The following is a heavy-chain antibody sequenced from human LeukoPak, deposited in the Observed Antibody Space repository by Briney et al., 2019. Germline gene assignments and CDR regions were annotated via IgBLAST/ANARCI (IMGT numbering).Heavy chain of an antibody. Sequence: GGSLRLSCAASGLTLSDCYMSWIRQAPGKGLEWVASINHNGNVNYYVDSVKGRFTISRDNAKNSLYLQMSNLRAEDTAVYFCARGGGLDVWGQGATVTVSS. CDR3: ARGGGLDV. CDR1: GLTLSDCY. V-gene: IGHV3-7*03. D-gene: IGHD3-16*01. J-gene: IGHJ6*02. CDR2: INHNGNVN.